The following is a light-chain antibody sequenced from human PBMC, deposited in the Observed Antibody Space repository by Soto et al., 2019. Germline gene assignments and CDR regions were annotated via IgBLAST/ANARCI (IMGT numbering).Light chain of an antibody. J-gene: IGKJ1*01. CDR2: AAS. CDR1: QGISTY. CDR3: QQSNSITWT. V-gene: IGKV1-39*01. Sequence: DSQMTQSPSSLSASVGDRVTITCRASQGISTYLNWYQQKPGKDPKVLIYAASSLQSGVPSRFSGSGSETDFTLTISSLQPEDFATYSCQQSNSITWTFGQGTKVDTK.